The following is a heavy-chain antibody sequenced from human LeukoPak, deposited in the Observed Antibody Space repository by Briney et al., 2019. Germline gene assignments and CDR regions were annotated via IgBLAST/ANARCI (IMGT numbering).Heavy chain of an antibody. V-gene: IGHV4-38-2*02. D-gene: IGHD3-22*01. J-gene: IGHJ1*01. CDR3: ARVVQSTDSSGYFLPEYFQH. CDR1: GYSISSGYY. CDR2: IYPSGST. Sequence: PSETLSLTCTVSGYSISSGYYWGWIRQPPGKGLEWIGSIYPSGSTYYNPSLQRRVTISVEASKHQFSLKLSCVTAADTAIYFCARVVQSTDSSGYFLPEYFQHWGQGTPVTVSS.